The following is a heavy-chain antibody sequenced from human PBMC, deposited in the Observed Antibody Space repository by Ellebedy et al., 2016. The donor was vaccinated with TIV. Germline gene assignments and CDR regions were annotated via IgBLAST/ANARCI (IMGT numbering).Heavy chain of an antibody. D-gene: IGHD1-26*01. CDR3: AQISGSYLDY. J-gene: IGHJ4*02. V-gene: IGHV1-69*04. Sequence: SVKVSCXASGGTFSSYAISWVRQAPGQGLEWMGRIIPILGIANYAQKFQGRVTITADKSTSTAYMELSSLRSEDTAVYYCAQISGSYLDYWGQGTLVTVSS. CDR2: IIPILGIA. CDR1: GGTFSSYA.